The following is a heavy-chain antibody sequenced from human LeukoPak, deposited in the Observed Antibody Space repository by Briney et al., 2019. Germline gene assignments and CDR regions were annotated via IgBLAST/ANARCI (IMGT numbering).Heavy chain of an antibody. Sequence: PSETLSLTCTVSGGSISSGGYYWSWIRQHPGKGLEWIGYIFYSGSTYYNPSLKSRVTISIDTSKNQFPLRLSSVTAADTAVYYCARTLPSYYYYGMDVWGQGTTVTVSS. V-gene: IGHV4-31*03. CDR2: IFYSGST. CDR1: GGSISSGGYY. J-gene: IGHJ6*02. CDR3: ARTLPSYYYYGMDV.